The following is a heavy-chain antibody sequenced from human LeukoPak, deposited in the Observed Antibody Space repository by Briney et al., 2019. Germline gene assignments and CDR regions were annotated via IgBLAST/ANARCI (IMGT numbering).Heavy chain of an antibody. CDR1: GFTFSSYA. CDR2: IIGSGDTT. J-gene: IGHJ4*02. D-gene: IGHD3-10*01. Sequence: GGSLRLSCAASGFTFSSYAMSWVRQAPGKGLEWVSAIIGSGDTTYYADSVRGWFTISRDNSKNTLYLQMNSLRAEDTAVYFCAKSFNFGSGSPPDSWGQGTLVTVSS. CDR3: AKSFNFGSGSPPDS. V-gene: IGHV3-23*01.